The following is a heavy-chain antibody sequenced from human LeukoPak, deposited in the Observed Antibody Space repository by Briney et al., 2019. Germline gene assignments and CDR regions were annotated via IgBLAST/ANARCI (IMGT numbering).Heavy chain of an antibody. J-gene: IGHJ4*02. Sequence: GASVMVSCKASGGTFSSYAISWVRQAPGQGLEWMGGIIPIFGTANYAQKFQGRVTITADESTSTAYMELSSLRSEDTAVYYCATYVGVYSGRASRGYWGQGTLVTVSS. V-gene: IGHV1-69*13. D-gene: IGHD5-12*01. CDR1: GGTFSSYA. CDR2: IIPIFGTA. CDR3: ATYVGVYSGRASRGY.